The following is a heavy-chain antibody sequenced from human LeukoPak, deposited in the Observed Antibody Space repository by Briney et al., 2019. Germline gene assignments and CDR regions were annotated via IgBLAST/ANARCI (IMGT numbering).Heavy chain of an antibody. CDR2: ISAYNGNT. CDR1: GYTFTSYG. J-gene: IGHJ4*02. V-gene: IGHV1-18*01. CDR3: ARDSPRDSPLDY. Sequence: ASVKVSCKASGYTFTSYGISWVRQAPGQGLEWMGWISAYNGNTNYAQKLQGRVTMATDTSTSTAYMELRSLRSDDTAVYYCARDSPRDSPLDYWGQGTLVTVSS.